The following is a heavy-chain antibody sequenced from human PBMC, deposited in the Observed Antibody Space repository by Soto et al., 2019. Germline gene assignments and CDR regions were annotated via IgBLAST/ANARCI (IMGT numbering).Heavy chain of an antibody. CDR3: AREFELRLGELSLTWLDP. CDR1: GDSVSTNSAT. CDR2: TYYRSKWYN. D-gene: IGHD3-16*02. J-gene: IGHJ5*02. Sequence: SQTLSLTCAISGDSVSTNSATWDWIRQSPSRGLEWLGRTYYRSKWYNDYAVSVKGRITINPDTSNNQLSLQLNSVTPDDTALYYFAREFELRLGELSLTWLDPWGQETLVTVSS. V-gene: IGHV6-1*01.